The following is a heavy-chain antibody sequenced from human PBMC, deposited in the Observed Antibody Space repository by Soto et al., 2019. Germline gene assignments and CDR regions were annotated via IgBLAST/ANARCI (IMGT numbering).Heavy chain of an antibody. CDR1: GFTFSNYG. CDR2: ISDDGDKR. J-gene: IGHJ4*02. CDR3: AKARVRIVGANSFDY. D-gene: IGHD1-26*01. V-gene: IGHV3-30*18. Sequence: GGSLRLSCVGSGFTFSNYGMHWVRQPPGNGLEWVALISDDGDKRYYADSVRGRLIISRDNSKDTLYLQMNSLGPDDTAVYFCAKARVRIVGANSFDYWGQGTQVTVSS.